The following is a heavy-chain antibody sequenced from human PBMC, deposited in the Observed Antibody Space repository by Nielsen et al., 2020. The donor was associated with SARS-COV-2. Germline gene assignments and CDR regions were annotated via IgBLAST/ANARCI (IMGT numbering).Heavy chain of an antibody. CDR1: GFTFSSYA. D-gene: IGHD5-18*01. CDR2: ISGSGGST. CDR3: AKVRGDTAMFVGRGNWFDP. J-gene: IGHJ5*02. V-gene: IGHV3-23*01. Sequence: GESLKISCAASGFTFSSYAMSWVRQAPGKGLEWVSAISGSGGSTHYADSVKGRFTISRDNSKNTLYLQMNSLRAEDTAVYYCAKVRGDTAMFVGRGNWFDPWGQGTLVTVSS.